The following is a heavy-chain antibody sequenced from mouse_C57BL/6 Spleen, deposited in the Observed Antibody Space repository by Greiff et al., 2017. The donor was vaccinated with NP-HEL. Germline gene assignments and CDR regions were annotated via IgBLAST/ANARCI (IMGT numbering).Heavy chain of an antibody. CDR2: IDPSDSYT. V-gene: IGHV1-69*01. Sequence: QVQLQQPGAELVMPGASVKLSCKASGYTFTSYWMHWVKQRPGQGLEWIGEIDPSDSYTNYNQKFKGKSTLTVDKSSSTAYMQLSSLTSEDSAVYYCARSAFYYGSSPSFAYWGQGTLVTVSA. CDR3: ARSAFYYGSSPSFAY. CDR1: GYTFTSYW. D-gene: IGHD1-1*01. J-gene: IGHJ3*01.